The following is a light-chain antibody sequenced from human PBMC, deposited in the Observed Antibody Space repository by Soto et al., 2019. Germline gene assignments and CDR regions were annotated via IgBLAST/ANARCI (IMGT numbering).Light chain of an antibody. Sequence: DIQMTQSPSYQFSSVCGRVTITCKATQDINSYLNWYQQKPGKAPKLLIYDASNLEIGVPSRFSGSGSGTHFTFTISSLQTEDIGTYYCQQYDIPPITFGRGTRLEIK. CDR3: QQYDIPPIT. CDR2: DAS. J-gene: IGKJ5*01. CDR1: QDINSY. V-gene: IGKV1-33*01.